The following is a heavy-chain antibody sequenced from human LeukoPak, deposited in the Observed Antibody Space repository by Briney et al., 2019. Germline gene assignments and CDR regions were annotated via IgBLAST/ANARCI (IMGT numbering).Heavy chain of an antibody. Sequence: LSETLSLTCTVSGGSISSGGYYWSWIRQHPGKGLEWIGRIYTSGSTNYNPSLKSRVTMSVDTSKNQFTLKLSSVTAADTAVYYCARDDGSYFEGYWFDPWGQGTLVTVSS. CDR3: ARDDGSYFEGYWFDP. D-gene: IGHD1-26*01. J-gene: IGHJ5*02. CDR1: GGSISSGGYY. CDR2: IYTSGST. V-gene: IGHV4-61*02.